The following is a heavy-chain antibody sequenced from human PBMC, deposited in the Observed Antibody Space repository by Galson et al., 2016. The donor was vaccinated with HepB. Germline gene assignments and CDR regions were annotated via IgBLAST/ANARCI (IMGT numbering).Heavy chain of an antibody. CDR1: GFTFSDHY. CDR2: ISGSSSRT. J-gene: IGHJ4*02. D-gene: IGHD5-18*01. Sequence: SLRLSCAASGFTFSDHYMSWIRQAPGKGPEWLASISGSSSRTNYAGSVKGRFTISRDNSKNSLYLQMNSLRAEDTALYYRAKAKGYDFDYWGQGTLVTVSS. V-gene: IGHV3-11*06. CDR3: AKAKGYDFDY.